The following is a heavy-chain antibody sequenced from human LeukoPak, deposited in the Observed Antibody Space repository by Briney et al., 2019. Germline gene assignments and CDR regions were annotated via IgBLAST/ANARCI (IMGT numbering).Heavy chain of an antibody. D-gene: IGHD3-9*01. CDR3: ARGAYDILTGYSYYFDY. V-gene: IGHV4-59*01. CDR2: IYYSGST. CDR1: GGSISSYY. J-gene: IGHJ4*01. Sequence: PSETLSLTCTVSGGSISSYYWSWIRQPPGEGLEWIGYIYYSGSTNYNPSLKNRATISVHTSKNQFSLKLSSVTAADTAVYYCARGAYDILTGYSYYFDYWGQGTLVTVSS.